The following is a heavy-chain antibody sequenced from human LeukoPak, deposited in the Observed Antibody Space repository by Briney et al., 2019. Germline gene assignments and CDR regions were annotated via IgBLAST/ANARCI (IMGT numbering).Heavy chain of an antibody. Sequence: SETLSLTCTVSGGSISSYYWSWIRQPPGKGLEWIGYIYYSGSTNYNPSLKSRVTISVDTSKNQFSLKLSSVTAADTAVYYCARDYGSGSYPSTFGMDAWGQGTTVTVSS. CDR2: IYYSGST. D-gene: IGHD3-10*01. J-gene: IGHJ6*02. CDR3: ARDYGSGSYPSTFGMDA. V-gene: IGHV4-59*01. CDR1: GGSISSYY.